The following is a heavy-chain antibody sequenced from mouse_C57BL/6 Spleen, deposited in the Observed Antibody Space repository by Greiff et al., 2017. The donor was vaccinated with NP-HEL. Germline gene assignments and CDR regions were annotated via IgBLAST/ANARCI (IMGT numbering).Heavy chain of an antibody. D-gene: IGHD1-1*02. Sequence: EVMLVESGGGLVKPGGSLKLSCAASGFTFSSYTMSWVRQTPEKRLEWVATISGGGGNTYYPDSVKGRFTISRDNAKNTLYLQMSSLRSEDTALYYCARLHYLHYFDYWGQGTTLTVSS. CDR3: ARLHYLHYFDY. V-gene: IGHV5-9*01. J-gene: IGHJ2*01. CDR1: GFTFSSYT. CDR2: ISGGGGNT.